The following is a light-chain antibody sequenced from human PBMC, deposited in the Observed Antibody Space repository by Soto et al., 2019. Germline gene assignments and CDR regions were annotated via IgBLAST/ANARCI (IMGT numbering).Light chain of an antibody. CDR1: QNGLYSSNNKNY. V-gene: IGKV4-1*01. CDR2: WAS. Sequence: DLVMTQSPDSLAVSLGARATINCKSSQNGLYSSNNKNYLAWYQQKPGQPPKLLIYWASTRESGVPDRFSGSGSGTDFTLTISSLQAEDVAVYYCQQYFATPLTFGGGTKVEIK. CDR3: QQYFATPLT. J-gene: IGKJ4*01.